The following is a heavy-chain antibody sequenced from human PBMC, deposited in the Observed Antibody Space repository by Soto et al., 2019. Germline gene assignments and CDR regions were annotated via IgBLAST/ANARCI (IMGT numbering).Heavy chain of an antibody. V-gene: IGHV3-53*01. D-gene: IGHD3-10*01. Sequence: GSLRLSFAAFGFTVSGKKYLAWVRQAPGKGLEWVSALYDLDGTYYADSVKGRFTTSSDSSRTTVYLQMNDLRPDDTAVYSCATWHLREHAYDIWGQGTTVTVSS. CDR3: ATWHLREHAYDI. CDR2: LYDLDGT. CDR1: GFTVSGKKY. J-gene: IGHJ3*02.